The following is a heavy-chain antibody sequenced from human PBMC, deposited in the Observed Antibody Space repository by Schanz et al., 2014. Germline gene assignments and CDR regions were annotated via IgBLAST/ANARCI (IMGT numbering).Heavy chain of an antibody. CDR1: GYTLTGFG. Sequence: QVQLVQSGAEVKKPGASVKVSCKASGYTLTGFGVSWVRQAPGQGREWMGWISAYSGNSKYAQKLQGRVTMTTDKSTDTAYMELRSLTADDTAVYYCARFKRGSHSPPYYYYGMDVWGQGTTVTVSS. J-gene: IGHJ6*02. CDR2: ISAYSGNS. D-gene: IGHD1-26*01. V-gene: IGHV1-18*01. CDR3: ARFKRGSHSPPYYYYGMDV.